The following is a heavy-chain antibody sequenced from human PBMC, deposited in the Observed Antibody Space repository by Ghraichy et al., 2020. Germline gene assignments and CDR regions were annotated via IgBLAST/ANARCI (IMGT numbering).Heavy chain of an antibody. CDR1: GFVFSSYE. J-gene: IGHJ4*02. Sequence: GGSLRLSCAASGFVFSSYEMNWVRQAPGKGLEWVSYISRSGTMIYYADSVKGRFTISRDNTKNSLYLQMNSLRAEDTAVYYCAREKGYYFVDYWGQGILVTVSS. V-gene: IGHV3-48*03. D-gene: IGHD3-22*01. CDR3: AREKGYYFVDY. CDR2: ISRSGTMI.